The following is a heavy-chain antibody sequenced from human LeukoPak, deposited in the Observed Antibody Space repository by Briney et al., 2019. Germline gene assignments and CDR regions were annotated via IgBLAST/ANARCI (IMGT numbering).Heavy chain of an antibody. CDR1: GLTFSTYS. J-gene: IGHJ6*02. V-gene: IGHV3-21*01. Sequence: GSLRLSCAASGLTFSTYSMNWVRQAPGKGLEWVSSITIRSIYIYYADSVKGRFTISRDNAKNSLYLQMNSLRAEDAAVYYCARPNYAGNYFYYGMDVWGQGTTVTVSS. D-gene: IGHD3-16*01. CDR2: ITIRSIYI. CDR3: ARPNYAGNYFYYGMDV.